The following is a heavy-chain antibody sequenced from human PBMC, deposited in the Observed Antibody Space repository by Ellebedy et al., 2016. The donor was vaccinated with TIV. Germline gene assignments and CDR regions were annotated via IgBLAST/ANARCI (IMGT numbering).Heavy chain of an antibody. Sequence: ASVKVSXXASGYTFTSYYMHWVRQAPGQGLEWMGIINPSGGSTSYAQKFQGRVTMTRDTSTSTVYMELRSLRSDDTAVYYCARGVATVVWGPQMDAFDIWGQGTMVTVSS. J-gene: IGHJ3*02. D-gene: IGHD4-23*01. V-gene: IGHV1-46*01. CDR3: ARGVATVVWGPQMDAFDI. CDR1: GYTFTSYY. CDR2: INPSGGST.